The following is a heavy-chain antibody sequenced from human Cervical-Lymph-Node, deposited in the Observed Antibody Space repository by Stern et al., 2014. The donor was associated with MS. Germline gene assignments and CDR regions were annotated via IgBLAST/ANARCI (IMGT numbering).Heavy chain of an antibody. V-gene: IGHV4-30-4*01. CDR2: IYYSGST. CDR3: ASANCSSTSCPNWFDP. D-gene: IGHD2-2*01. J-gene: IGHJ5*02. Sequence: QLQLQESGPGLVKPSQTLSLTCTVSGGSISRGDYYWSWIRQPPGKGLEWIGYIYYSGSTSYNPSLKSRVTISLDTSKNQFSLKLSSVTAADTAVYYCASANCSSTSCPNWFDPWGQGTLVTVSS. CDR1: GGSISRGDYY.